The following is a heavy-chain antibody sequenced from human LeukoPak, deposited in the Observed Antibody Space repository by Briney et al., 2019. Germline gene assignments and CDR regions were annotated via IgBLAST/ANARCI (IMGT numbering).Heavy chain of an antibody. V-gene: IGHV3-23*01. J-gene: IGHJ4*02. CDR3: AKDDCSGGSCYPDY. Sequence: GGSLRLSCAASGFTFSSYAMSWVRQAPGKGLEWVSAISGSGGSTYYADSVKGRFTISRDNSKNTLYLQMNSLRADDTAVYYCAKDDCSGGSCYPDYWGQGTLVTVSS. CDR1: GFTFSSYA. D-gene: IGHD2-15*01. CDR2: ISGSGGST.